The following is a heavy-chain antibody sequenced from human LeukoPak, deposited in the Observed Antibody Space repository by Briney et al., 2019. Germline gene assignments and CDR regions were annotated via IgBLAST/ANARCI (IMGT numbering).Heavy chain of an antibody. V-gene: IGHV3-23*01. D-gene: IGHD2-15*01. CDR3: ASLSGGGQLVVVAAPYDI. CDR1: GFTFSSYA. J-gene: IGHJ3*02. Sequence: GGSLRLSCAASGFTFSSYAMSWVRQAPGKGLEWVSAISGSGGSTYYADPVKGRFTISRDNSKNTLYLQMNSLRAEDTAVYYCASLSGGGQLVVVAAPYDIWGQGTMVTVSS. CDR2: ISGSGGST.